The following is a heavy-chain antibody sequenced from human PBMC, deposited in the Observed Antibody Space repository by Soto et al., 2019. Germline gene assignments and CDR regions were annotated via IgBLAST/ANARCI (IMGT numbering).Heavy chain of an antibody. CDR1: GFTFRTYG. V-gene: IGHV3-21*01. J-gene: IGHJ4*02. CDR2: ISSSGSFI. CDR3: AREPQGIAAALDY. D-gene: IGHD6-13*01. Sequence: GGSLRLSCAASGFTFRTYGMNWVRRAPGGGLEWVASISSSGSFIYYADSVKGRFTISRDDAEKSLYLQMNSLRAEDTALYYCAREPQGIAAALDYWGQGTLVTVSS.